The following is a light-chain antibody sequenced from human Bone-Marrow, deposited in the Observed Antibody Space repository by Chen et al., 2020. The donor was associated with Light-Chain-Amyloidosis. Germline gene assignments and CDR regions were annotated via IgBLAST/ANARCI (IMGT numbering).Light chain of an antibody. CDR2: DDS. Sequence: SYLLTQPSSVSVAPGPTATIASGGNNIGSTSVHWYQQTPGQAPLLVVYDDSDRPSGIPERLSGSNSGNTATLTISRAEAGDEADYYCQVWDRSSDRPVFGGGTKLTVL. CDR1: NIGSTS. V-gene: IGLV3-21*02. J-gene: IGLJ3*02. CDR3: QVWDRSSDRPV.